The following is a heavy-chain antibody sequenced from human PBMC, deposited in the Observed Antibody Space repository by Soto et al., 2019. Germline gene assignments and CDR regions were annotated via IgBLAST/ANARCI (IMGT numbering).Heavy chain of an antibody. Sequence: PSETLSLTCTVSGAAINSYYWSWLRQAPGLGLEWIGYIYYTGSTNYNPSLESRVTVSVDRSRNQFSLELRSVTAADTAVYYCARVPSPWGQGTLVTVSS. CDR2: IYYTGST. J-gene: IGHJ5*02. CDR1: GAAINSYY. CDR3: ARVPSP. V-gene: IGHV4-59*01.